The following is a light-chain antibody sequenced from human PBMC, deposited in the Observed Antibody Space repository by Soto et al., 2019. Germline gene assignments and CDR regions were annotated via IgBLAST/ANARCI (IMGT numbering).Light chain of an antibody. CDR1: QSVSSIY. J-gene: IGKJ3*01. CDR2: GAS. Sequence: EIVLTQSPGALSVSPGERVTLSCRASQSVSSIYLAWYHQRPGQAPRLVLFGASIRATGIPDRFTGSGSGTDFLLTIKRLEPEDFAVYYCQHYGNTPPSVTFGPGTKVDIK. V-gene: IGKV3-20*01. CDR3: QHYGNTPPSVT.